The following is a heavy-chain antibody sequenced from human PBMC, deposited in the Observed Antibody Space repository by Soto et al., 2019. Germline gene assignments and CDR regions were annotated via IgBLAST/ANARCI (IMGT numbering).Heavy chain of an antibody. V-gene: IGHV1-46*01. CDR1: GYTFTSYY. D-gene: IGHD6-13*01. CDR2: INPSGGST. Sequence: ASVKVSCKASGYTFTSYYMHWVRQAPGQGLEWMGIINPSGGSTSYAQKFQGRVTMTRDTSTSTAYMELRSLRSDDTAVYYCARDLGQQLFDYWGQGTLVTVSS. CDR3: ARDLGQQLFDY. J-gene: IGHJ4*02.